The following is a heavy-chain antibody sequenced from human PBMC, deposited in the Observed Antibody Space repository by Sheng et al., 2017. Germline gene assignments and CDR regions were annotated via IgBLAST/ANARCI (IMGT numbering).Heavy chain of an antibody. Sequence: EVQLVESGGGLVKPGGSLRLSCAASGFDFISYNMNWVRQAPGKGLEWVSSISSSSSYIYYGDSLKGRFTISRDNAKKSLYLQMNSLRAEDTALYYCARDRWAGRAAAEDAFDLWGQGTMVTVSS. CDR2: ISSSSSYI. D-gene: IGHD6-13*01. CDR3: ARDRWAGRAAAEDAFDL. CDR1: GFDFISYN. J-gene: IGHJ3*01. V-gene: IGHV3-21*01.